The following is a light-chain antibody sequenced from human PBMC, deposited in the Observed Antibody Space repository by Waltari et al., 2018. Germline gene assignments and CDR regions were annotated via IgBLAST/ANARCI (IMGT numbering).Light chain of an antibody. V-gene: IGLV2-8*01. J-gene: IGLJ2*01. CDR2: EVS. Sequence: QSALTQPPSASGSPAPSATIPCTGPNHHIGTDHYFSWFQHHPGKAPNLMTYEVSKRPAGVPDRFSGSKSGSTASLTVSGLQAEDEADYYCTSYAAQGIFGGGTKLTVL. CDR3: TSYAAQGI. CDR1: NHHIGTDHY.